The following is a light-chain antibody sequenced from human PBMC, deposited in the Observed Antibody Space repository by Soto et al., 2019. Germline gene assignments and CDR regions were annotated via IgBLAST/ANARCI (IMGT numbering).Light chain of an antibody. J-gene: IGKJ5*01. CDR2: DAS. Sequence: EIVLTQSPATLSLSPGEGATLSCRASQSVSSYLAWYQQKPGQAPRLLIYDASNRATGIPARFSGSGSGTDFTLTISSLEPEEFAVYYCQQRRNWPITFGQGTRLEIK. CDR1: QSVSSY. V-gene: IGKV3-11*01. CDR3: QQRRNWPIT.